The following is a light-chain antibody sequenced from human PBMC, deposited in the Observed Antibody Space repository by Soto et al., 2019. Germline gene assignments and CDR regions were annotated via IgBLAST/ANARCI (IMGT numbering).Light chain of an antibody. CDR3: QQRSNWLGA. Sequence: EIVLTQSPATLSLSPGERATLSCRASQSVSSYLAWYQQKPGQAPRLLFYDASNRATGIPARFSGSGSGTDFTLTISSLEPEDFAVYYCQQRSNWLGAFGQGTKVEIK. V-gene: IGKV3-11*01. J-gene: IGKJ1*01. CDR2: DAS. CDR1: QSVSSY.